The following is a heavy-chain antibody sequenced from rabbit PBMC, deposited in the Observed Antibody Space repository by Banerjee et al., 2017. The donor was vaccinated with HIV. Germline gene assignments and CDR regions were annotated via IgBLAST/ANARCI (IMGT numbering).Heavy chain of an antibody. CDR3: ARNADGNYITDL. V-gene: IGHV1S45*01. CDR2: INTNSGNA. D-gene: IGHD1-1*01. Sequence: QEQLVESGGGLVKPEGSLTLTCTASGFSFSNKYVMCWVRQAPGKGLEWIACINTNSGNAVYASWAKGRFTISKTSSTTVTLQMTSLTAADTATYFCARNADGNYITDLWGQGTLVTVS. CDR1: GFSFSNKYV. J-gene: IGHJ4*01.